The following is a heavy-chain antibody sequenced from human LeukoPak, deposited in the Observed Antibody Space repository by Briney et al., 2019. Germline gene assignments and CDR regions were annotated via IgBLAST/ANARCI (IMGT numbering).Heavy chain of an antibody. CDR3: ARGFPPGSGSRGSHAFDV. Sequence: SETLSLTCAVSEMSFSAYYWNWIRQSPGKGLEWIGEINYGGSAKYTPSLEGRGTILIDTSKNQFSLKLTSVTAADTAVYYCARGFPPGSGSRGSHAFDVWGQGTMVTVSS. J-gene: IGHJ3*01. V-gene: IGHV4-34*01. CDR1: EMSFSAYY. D-gene: IGHD6-19*01. CDR2: INYGGSA.